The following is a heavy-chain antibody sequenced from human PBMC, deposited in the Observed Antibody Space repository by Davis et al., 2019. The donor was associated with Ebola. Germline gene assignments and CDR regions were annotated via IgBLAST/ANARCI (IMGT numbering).Heavy chain of an antibody. J-gene: IGHJ4*02. V-gene: IGHV3-30*03. CDR1: GFTFSSYG. CDR2: ISYDGSNK. D-gene: IGHD5-24*01. CDR3: FGINDGYNSV. Sequence: GESLKISCAASGFTFSSYGMHWVRQAPGKGLEWVAVISYDGSNKYYADSVKGRFTISRDNSKNTLYLQMNSLRAEDTAVYYGFGINDGYNSVWVQGTLVTVSS.